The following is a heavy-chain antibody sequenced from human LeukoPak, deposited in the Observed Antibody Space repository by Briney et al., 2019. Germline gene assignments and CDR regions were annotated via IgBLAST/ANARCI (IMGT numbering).Heavy chain of an antibody. CDR2: IYYSGST. D-gene: IGHD3-22*01. Sequence: PSETLSLTCTVSGGSISSGGYYWSWIRQHRGKGLEWIGYIYYSGSTYYNPSLKSRVTISVYTSKNQFSLKLSSVTAADTAVYYCARDTYDSSGLLGYWGQGTLVTVSS. CDR1: GGSISSGGYY. V-gene: IGHV4-31*03. J-gene: IGHJ4*02. CDR3: ARDTYDSSGLLGY.